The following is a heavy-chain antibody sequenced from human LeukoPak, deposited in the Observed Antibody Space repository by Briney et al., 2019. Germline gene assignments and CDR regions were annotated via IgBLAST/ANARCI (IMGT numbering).Heavy chain of an antibody. D-gene: IGHD3-3*01. CDR3: ARDFTPEWFDIH. CDR2: ISYDGSDE. V-gene: IGHV3-30*04. CDR1: GLAFSSYS. Sequence: GGSLRLSCVASGLAFSSYSMHWVRQAPGKGLGWVGVISYDGSDEYYTDSVKGRFTISRDNSKNTVYLQMNSLRADDTAVYYCARDFTPEWFDIHWGQGTLVTVSS. J-gene: IGHJ4*02.